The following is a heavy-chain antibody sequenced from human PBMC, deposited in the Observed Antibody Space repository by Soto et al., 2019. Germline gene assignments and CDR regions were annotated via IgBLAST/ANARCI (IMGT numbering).Heavy chain of an antibody. CDR1: GFTFSDHY. CDR3: TRGRLGSSRPSDY. D-gene: IGHD6-13*01. J-gene: IGHJ4*02. V-gene: IGHV3-72*01. Sequence: EVQLVESGGGLVQPEGSLRLSCAASGFTFSDHYMDWVRQAPGKGLECVGRIKNKANSYTTEYAAPVKGRFIISRDDSKNTVYLQRTRLKTDDTAVYYCTRGRLGSSRPSDYWGQGILVTVSS. CDR2: IKNKANSYTT.